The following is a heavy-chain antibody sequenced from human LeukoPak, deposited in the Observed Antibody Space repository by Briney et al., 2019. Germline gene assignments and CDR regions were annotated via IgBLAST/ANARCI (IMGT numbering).Heavy chain of an antibody. CDR1: GFTFSRYA. V-gene: IGHV3-33*01. Sequence: SWGSLRLSCAASGFTFSRYAMHWVRQAPGKGLEWVEVVWYDGSNKYYADSVKGRFTISRDNSKNTLYLQMNSLRAEDTAVYYCASDYGSGSCIDYWGQGTLVTV. CDR2: VWYDGSNK. CDR3: ASDYGSGSCIDY. D-gene: IGHD3-10*01. J-gene: IGHJ4*02.